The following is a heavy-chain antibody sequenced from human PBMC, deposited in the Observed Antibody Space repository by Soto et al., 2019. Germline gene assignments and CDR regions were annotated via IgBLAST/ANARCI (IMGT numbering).Heavy chain of an antibody. CDR2: INHSGST. CDR1: DRAFIGDH. CDR3: ARGRRLLLTIFGVVTFNWFDP. D-gene: IGHD3-3*01. Sequence: PSETLPLTVVDEDRAFIGDHWSWIRQPPGKGLEWIGEINHSGSTNYNPSLKSRVTISVDTSKNQFSLKLSSVTAADTAVYYCARGRRLLLTIFGVVTFNWFDPWGQGTLVTVSS. V-gene: IGHV4-34*01. J-gene: IGHJ5*02.